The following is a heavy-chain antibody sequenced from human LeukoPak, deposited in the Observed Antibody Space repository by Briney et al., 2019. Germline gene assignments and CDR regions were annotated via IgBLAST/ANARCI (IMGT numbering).Heavy chain of an antibody. CDR3: TRDRTTITLFEL. V-gene: IGHV3-74*01. D-gene: IGHD4-11*01. CDR2: ISSDGTYT. Sequence: GGSLRLSCAASGFTFSSHLMHWVRQAPGKGLVWVSRISSDGTYTNYADYVRGRFTASRDNARNTLYLQINSLRAEDSAVYYCTRDRTTITLFELWGQGTLVTVSS. CDR1: GFTFSSHL. J-gene: IGHJ4*02.